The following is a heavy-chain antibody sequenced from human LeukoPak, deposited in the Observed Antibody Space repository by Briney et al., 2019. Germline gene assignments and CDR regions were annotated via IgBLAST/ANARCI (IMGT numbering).Heavy chain of an antibody. Sequence: PSETLSLTCTVSGASTSSFSWSWIRQPPGKGLEWIGYIHYRGSTNYNSSLKSRVTISVDTSKNQFSLKLSSVTAADTAVYYCARHGGETIVATILHAFDIWGQGTMVTVSS. CDR2: IHYRGST. V-gene: IGHV4-59*08. J-gene: IGHJ3*02. CDR1: GASTSSFS. CDR3: ARHGGETIVATILHAFDI. D-gene: IGHD5-12*01.